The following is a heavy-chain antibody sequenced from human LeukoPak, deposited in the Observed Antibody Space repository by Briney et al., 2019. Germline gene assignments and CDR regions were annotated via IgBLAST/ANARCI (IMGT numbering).Heavy chain of an antibody. CDR1: GFTFSDSA. Sequence: GGSLRPSCSGSGFTFSDSAIHWVRQAPGKGLEYVLAITADGGSTYYAESLRGRFTISRDNSKNTVYVQMNSLRSDDTAVYYCVKDRGGSWGQGTLVTVAS. CDR2: ITADGGST. CDR3: VKDRGGS. V-gene: IGHV3-64*05. J-gene: IGHJ5*02. D-gene: IGHD3-16*01.